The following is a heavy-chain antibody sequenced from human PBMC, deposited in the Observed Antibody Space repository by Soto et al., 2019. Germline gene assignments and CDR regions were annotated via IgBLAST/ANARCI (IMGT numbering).Heavy chain of an antibody. V-gene: IGHV4-30-2*01. CDR3: ARLSYCSGGSCYLGMQFDY. Sequence: QLQLQESGSGLVKPSQTLSLTCAVSGGSISSGGYSWSWIRQPPGKGLEWIGYIYHSGSTYYNPSLKSRVTISVDRSKNQFSLKLSSVTAADTAVYYCARLSYCSGGSCYLGMQFDYWGQGTLVTVSS. D-gene: IGHD2-15*01. CDR2: IYHSGST. J-gene: IGHJ4*02. CDR1: GGSISSGGYS.